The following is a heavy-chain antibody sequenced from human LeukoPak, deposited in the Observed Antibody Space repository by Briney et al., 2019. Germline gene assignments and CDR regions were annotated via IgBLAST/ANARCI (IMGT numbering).Heavy chain of an antibody. Sequence: SGPTLIHPTRPLTLTYTFSGFSRHTSGGGGGWIRQPPVKALEWLALSYWGDDKRYSPSLKSRLTITKVTSKNQVVLTMTNMDPVDTATYHCTYSRPQHISMRVVAPMGAFDIWGQGTMVTVSS. D-gene: IGHD3-22*01. CDR1: GFSRHTSGGG. CDR3: TYSRPQHISMRVVAPMGAFDI. CDR2: SYWGDDK. J-gene: IGHJ3*02. V-gene: IGHV2-5*02.